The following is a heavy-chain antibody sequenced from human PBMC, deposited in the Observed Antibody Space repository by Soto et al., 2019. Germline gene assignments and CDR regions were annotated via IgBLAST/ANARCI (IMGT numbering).Heavy chain of an antibody. CDR1: GFTFSSYG. CDR3: ARDLRDTAMVYYYYYYGMDV. J-gene: IGHJ6*02. D-gene: IGHD5-18*01. CDR2: IWYDGSNK. V-gene: IGHV3-33*01. Sequence: QVQLVESGGGVVQPGRSLRLSCAASGFTFSSYGMHWVRQAPGKGLAWVAVIWYDGSNKYYADSVKGRFTISRDNSKNTLYLQLDSLRAEDTAVYYCARDLRDTAMVYYYYYYGMDVWGQGTTVTVSS.